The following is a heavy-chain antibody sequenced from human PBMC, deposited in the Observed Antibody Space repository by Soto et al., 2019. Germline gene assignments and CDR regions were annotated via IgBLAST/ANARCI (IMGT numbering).Heavy chain of an antibody. V-gene: IGHV3-23*01. D-gene: IGHD3-9*01. CDR3: AKGGAAYGLLTHDY. CDR1: GFTFSNFA. CDR2: LTGSSGVT. Sequence: GGSLRLSCVVSGFTFSNFAMSWVRQAPGKGLEWVSTLTGSSGVTYYADSVKGRFAISRDNSRNTLSLHMNSLTAEDTAVYYCAKGGAAYGLLTHDYWGQGTRVTVSS. J-gene: IGHJ4*02.